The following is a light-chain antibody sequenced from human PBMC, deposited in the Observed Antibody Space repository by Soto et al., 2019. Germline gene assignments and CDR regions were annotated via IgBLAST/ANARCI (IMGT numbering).Light chain of an antibody. Sequence: DIQMTQSPSTLPASVGDRVTITCRANQTISNCLAWYQQKPGKAPILLIYKVTSLESGVPARFSGGGSGTEFTLTISSLQPDDFATYYCQQYYDYSTFGQGTKVDVK. CDR2: KVT. J-gene: IGKJ1*01. CDR3: QQYYDYST. V-gene: IGKV1-5*03. CDR1: QTISNC.